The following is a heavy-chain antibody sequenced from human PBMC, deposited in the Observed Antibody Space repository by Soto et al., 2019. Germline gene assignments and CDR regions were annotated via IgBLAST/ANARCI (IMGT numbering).Heavy chain of an antibody. D-gene: IGHD3-3*01. Sequence: EVQLVESGGGLVKPGASLRLSCAASGFTFSSYSMIWVRQAPGRGLEWVSSISSSSSYIYYADSVKGRFTNSRDNAKNSLYLQMNTLRAEDTAVYYCARDSYDFWTAYSYWGQGTQVTVSS. CDR3: ARDSYDFWTAYSY. J-gene: IGHJ4*02. V-gene: IGHV3-21*01. CDR1: GFTFSSYS. CDR2: ISSSSSYI.